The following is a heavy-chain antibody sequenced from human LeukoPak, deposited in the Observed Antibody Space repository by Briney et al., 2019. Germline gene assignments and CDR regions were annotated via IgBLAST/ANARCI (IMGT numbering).Heavy chain of an antibody. J-gene: IGHJ4*02. CDR3: ARDKRISIFGVITFPDY. Sequence: GESLRLSCAASGFTLSSYGINWVRQVPGKVLGWVAVIWFDGSNTYYADSVKGRFTISRDNSKNTLYLQMNNLRADDTAVYYCARDKRISIFGVITFPDYWGQGTLVTVSS. CDR2: IWFDGSNT. D-gene: IGHD3-3*01. V-gene: IGHV3-33*01. CDR1: GFTLSSYG.